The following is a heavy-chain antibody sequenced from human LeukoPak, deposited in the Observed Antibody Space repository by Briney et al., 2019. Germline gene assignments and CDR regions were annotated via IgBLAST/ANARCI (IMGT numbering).Heavy chain of an antibody. Sequence: SETLSLTCAVYGGSFSGYYWSWIRQPPGKGLEWIGEINHSGSTNYNPSLKSRVTISVDTSKNQFSLKLSSVTAADTAVYYCAGIITMVRGPFDYWGQGTLVTVSS. CDR1: GGSFSGYY. V-gene: IGHV4-34*01. D-gene: IGHD3-10*01. CDR2: INHSGST. CDR3: AGIITMVRGPFDY. J-gene: IGHJ4*02.